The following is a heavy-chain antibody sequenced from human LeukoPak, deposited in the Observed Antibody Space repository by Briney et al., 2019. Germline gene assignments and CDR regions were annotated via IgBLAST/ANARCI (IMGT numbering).Heavy chain of an antibody. V-gene: IGHV3-7*05. CDR3: ARDAQWLVPGY. CDR1: GLNRSSYR. D-gene: IGHD6-19*01. CDR2: IKQDGSEI. Sequence: RGSLRHYCAASGLNRSSYRMSRVRQAPGQGLKWVANIKQDGSEIYYVDSVKGRFTISRDNAKNSLYLQMNSLRAEDTAVYYCARDAQWLVPGYWGQGTLVTVSS. J-gene: IGHJ4*02.